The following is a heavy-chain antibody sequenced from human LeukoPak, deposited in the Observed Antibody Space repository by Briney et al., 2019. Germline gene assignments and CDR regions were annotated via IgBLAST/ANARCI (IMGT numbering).Heavy chain of an antibody. Sequence: ASVKVSCKAFGYTFTRYYMHWVRQAPGQGLEWMGWINTNTGNPTYAQGFTGRFVFSLDTSVSTAYLQISSLKAEDTAVYYCARDWGGWNQAYWGQGTLVTVSS. J-gene: IGHJ4*02. D-gene: IGHD1-1*01. V-gene: IGHV7-4-1*02. CDR2: INTNTGNP. CDR3: ARDWGGWNQAY. CDR1: GYTFTRYY.